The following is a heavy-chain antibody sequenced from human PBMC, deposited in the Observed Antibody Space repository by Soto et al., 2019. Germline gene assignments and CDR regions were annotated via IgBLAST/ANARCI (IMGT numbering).Heavy chain of an antibody. CDR2: IYYSGST. Sequence: PSETLSLTCTVSGGSISSGGYYWSWIRQHPGKGLEWIGYIYYSGSTYYNPSLKSRVTISVDTSKNQFSLKLSSVTAADTAVYYCARDSRFWSGNGMDVWGQGTTVTVS. V-gene: IGHV4-31*03. CDR1: GGSISSGGYY. J-gene: IGHJ6*02. CDR3: ARDSRFWSGNGMDV. D-gene: IGHD3-3*01.